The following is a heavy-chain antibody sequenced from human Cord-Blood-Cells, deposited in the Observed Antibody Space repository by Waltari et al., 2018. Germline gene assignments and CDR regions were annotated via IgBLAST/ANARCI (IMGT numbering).Heavy chain of an antibody. CDR2: IYYRGST. CDR3: ARHPLCFGELLGWFDP. CDR1: GGSISSSSYY. V-gene: IGHV4-39*01. D-gene: IGHD3-10*01. J-gene: IGHJ5*02. Sequence: QLQLQESGPGLVKPSETLSLTCTVSGGSISSSSYYWGWIRQPPGKGLEWIGSIYYRGSTYYNPSRKSRFTISVDTAKYQFALKLSSVTAADTAVYYCARHPLCFGELLGWFDPWGQGTLVTVSS.